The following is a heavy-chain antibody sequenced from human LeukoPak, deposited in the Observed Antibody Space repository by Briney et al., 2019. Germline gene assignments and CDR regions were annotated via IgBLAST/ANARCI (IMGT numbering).Heavy chain of an antibody. CDR3: AKGLYYYGSGSYSPHYYYYGMDV. Sequence: GGSLRLSCAASGFTFDDYATHWVRQAPGKGLEWVSGISWNSGSIGYADSVKGRFTISRDNAKNSLYLQMNSLRAEDTALYYCAKGLYYYGSGSYSPHYYYYGMDVWGQGTTVTVSS. J-gene: IGHJ6*02. V-gene: IGHV3-9*01. CDR2: ISWNSGSI. CDR1: GFTFDDYA. D-gene: IGHD3-10*01.